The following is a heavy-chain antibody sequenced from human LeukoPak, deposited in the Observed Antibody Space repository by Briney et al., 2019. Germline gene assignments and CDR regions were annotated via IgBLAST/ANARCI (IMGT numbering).Heavy chain of an antibody. J-gene: IGHJ3*02. CDR3: ASLRLGMSLPDI. CDR2: INHSGST. D-gene: IGHD7-27*01. CDR1: GGSFSGYY. Sequence: PSETLSLTCAVYGGSFSGYYWSWIRQPPGKGLEWIGEINHSGSTNYSPSLKSRVTISVDTSKNQFSLKLSSVTAADTAVYYCASLRLGMSLPDIWGQGTMVTVSS. V-gene: IGHV4-34*01.